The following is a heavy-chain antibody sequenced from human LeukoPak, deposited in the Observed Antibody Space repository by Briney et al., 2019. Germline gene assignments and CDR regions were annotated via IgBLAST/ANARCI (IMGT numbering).Heavy chain of an antibody. J-gene: IGHJ5*02. CDR1: GGTFSSYA. Sequence: GASVKVSCKASGGTFSSYAISWVRQAPGQGLEWMGGIIPIFGTANYAQKFQGRVTITADESTSTAYMELSSLRSEDTAVYYCARGVVRGVITHNWFDPWGQGTLVTVSS. V-gene: IGHV1-69*01. CDR3: ARGVVRGVITHNWFDP. D-gene: IGHD3-10*01. CDR2: IIPIFGTA.